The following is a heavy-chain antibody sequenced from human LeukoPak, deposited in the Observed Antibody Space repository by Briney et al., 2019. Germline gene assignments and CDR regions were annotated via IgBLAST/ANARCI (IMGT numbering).Heavy chain of an antibody. Sequence: PGGSLRLSYTASGFTFGNYALSWFRQAPGKGLEWVAFIRSKTYRGTTEYAASVKGRFTISRDDSKSIAYLQMNSLKTEDTAVYYCARANSFDSSGYYFDYWGQGTLVTVSS. D-gene: IGHD3-22*01. J-gene: IGHJ4*02. V-gene: IGHV3-49*03. CDR1: GFTFGNYA. CDR2: IRSKTYRGTT. CDR3: ARANSFDSSGYYFDY.